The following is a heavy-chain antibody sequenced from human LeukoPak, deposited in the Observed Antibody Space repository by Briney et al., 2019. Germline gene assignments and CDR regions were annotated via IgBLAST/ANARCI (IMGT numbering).Heavy chain of an antibody. D-gene: IGHD3-10*01. Sequence: SETLSLTCTVSGGSITNYYWSWIRQPPGKALEWIGYIYYSGRTNYNPSLKSRVTISVDTSKNQFSLKLTSVTAADTAVYYCAREMTMVRGMSWFDPWGQGTLVTVSS. CDR1: GGSITNYY. J-gene: IGHJ5*02. CDR3: AREMTMVRGMSWFDP. V-gene: IGHV4-59*01. CDR2: IYYSGRT.